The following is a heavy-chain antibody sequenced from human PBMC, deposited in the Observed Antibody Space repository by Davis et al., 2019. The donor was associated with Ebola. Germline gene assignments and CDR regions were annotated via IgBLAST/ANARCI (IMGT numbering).Heavy chain of an antibody. V-gene: IGHV3-30*18. J-gene: IGHJ3*02. CDR2: ISNDGSNE. CDR3: AKDLRRIREEVAFDI. Sequence: GESLKISCAASGFTFSSFGMHWVRQAPGKGLEWVAIISNDGSNEFYADSVKGRFTISRDNSKNTLYLQMNSLRAEDTAVYYCAKDLRRIREEVAFDIWGQGTMVTVSS. D-gene: IGHD1-26*01. CDR1: GFTFSSFG.